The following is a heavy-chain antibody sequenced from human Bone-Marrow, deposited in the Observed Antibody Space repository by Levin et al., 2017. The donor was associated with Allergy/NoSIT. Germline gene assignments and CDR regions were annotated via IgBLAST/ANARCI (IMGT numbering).Heavy chain of an antibody. CDR2: IWYDGSNK. CDR3: ARVGTMISDAFDI. D-gene: IGHD3-22*01. CDR1: GFTFSSYG. J-gene: IGHJ3*02. V-gene: IGHV3-33*01. Sequence: GGSLRLSCAASGFTFSSYGMHWVRQAPGKGLEWVAVIWYDGSNKYYADSVKGRFTISRDNSKNTLYLQMNSLRAEDTAVYYCARVGTMISDAFDIWGQGTMVTVSS.